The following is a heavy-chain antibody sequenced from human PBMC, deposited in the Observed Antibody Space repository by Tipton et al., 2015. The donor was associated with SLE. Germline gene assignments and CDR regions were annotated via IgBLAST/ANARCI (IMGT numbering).Heavy chain of an antibody. CDR2: IWYDGSDK. CDR3: ARDPTGDIVLRL. V-gene: IGHV3-33*08. D-gene: IGHD2-8*02. J-gene: IGHJ6*02. CDR1: GFSFSSYG. Sequence: SLRLSCAASGFSFSSYGMHWVRQAPGKGLEWVTVIWYDGSDKYYADSVKGRFTVSRDDSKNTVDLHMNSLRAEDTAVYYCARDPTGDIVLRLWGQGTTVTVSS.